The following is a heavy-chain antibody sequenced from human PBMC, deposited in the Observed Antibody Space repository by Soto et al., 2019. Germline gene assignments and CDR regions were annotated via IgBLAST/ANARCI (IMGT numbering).Heavy chain of an antibody. CDR2: INHSGST. CDR1: GGCFSGYY. D-gene: IGHD2-8*02. Sequence: SETLALTCAVXGGCFSGYYWTWIRQPPWKGLEWIGEINHSGSTNYNPSLKSRVTISVDTSKNQFSLKLTSVTAADTSVYFCSRDKITGLFYYWAQRTLVTVSS. CDR3: SRDKITGLFYY. V-gene: IGHV4-34*01. J-gene: IGHJ4*02.